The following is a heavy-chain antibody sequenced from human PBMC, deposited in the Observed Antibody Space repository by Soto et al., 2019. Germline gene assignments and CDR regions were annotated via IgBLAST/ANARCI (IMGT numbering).Heavy chain of an antibody. Sequence: QVQLQESGPGLVKPSQTLSLTCTVSGGSISSGGYYWSWIRQHPGKGLEWIGYIYYSGSTYYNPSLKSRVTISVETSKNQFSLKLSSVTAADTAVYYCARIYCSSTSCLIDYWGQGTLVTVSS. J-gene: IGHJ4*02. D-gene: IGHD2-2*01. CDR2: IYYSGST. CDR1: GGSISSGGYY. CDR3: ARIYCSSTSCLIDY. V-gene: IGHV4-31*03.